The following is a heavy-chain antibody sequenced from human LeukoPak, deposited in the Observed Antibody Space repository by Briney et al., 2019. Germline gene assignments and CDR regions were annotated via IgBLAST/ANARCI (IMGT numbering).Heavy chain of an antibody. V-gene: IGHV4-31*03. Sequence: PSQTLSLTCTVSGGSISSGGYYWSWIRQHPGKGLEWIGYFYYSGSTYYNPSLKSRVTISVDTSKNQFSLKLSSVTAADTAMYYCAREKLWGNSALDYWGQGTLVTVSS. CDR2: FYYSGST. D-gene: IGHD4-23*01. CDR3: AREKLWGNSALDY. J-gene: IGHJ4*02. CDR1: GGSISSGGYY.